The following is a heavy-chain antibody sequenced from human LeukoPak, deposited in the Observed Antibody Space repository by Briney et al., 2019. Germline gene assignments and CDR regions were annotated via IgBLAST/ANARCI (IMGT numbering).Heavy chain of an antibody. CDR2: IYPGDSET. CDR3: AKWNFVSSYFDY. J-gene: IGHJ4*02. V-gene: IGHV5-51*01. Sequence: GESLKISCQGSGYRFTDSWIGWVRQMPGKGLEWMGTIYPGDSETRYSPSFQGQVTVSADKSISTAYLQWRSLKASDTAMYYCAKWNFVSSYFDYWGQGTLVTVSS. D-gene: IGHD1-7*01. CDR1: GYRFTDSW.